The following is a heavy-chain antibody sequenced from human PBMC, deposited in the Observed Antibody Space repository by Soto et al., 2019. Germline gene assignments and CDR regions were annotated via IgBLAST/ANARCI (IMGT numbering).Heavy chain of an antibody. J-gene: IGHJ6*02. D-gene: IGHD6-13*01. V-gene: IGHV1-69*13. CDR2: IIPLFGTT. Sequence: SVKVSCKASGGTFRSYAISWVRQAPGQGPEWMGGIIPLFGTTSYAPKFQGRVTITADESTSTAYMELSSLRSGDTAVYYCARDRSYSSSWYGVGAYGMDVWGQGTTVTVSS. CDR1: GGTFRSYA. CDR3: ARDRSYSSSWYGVGAYGMDV.